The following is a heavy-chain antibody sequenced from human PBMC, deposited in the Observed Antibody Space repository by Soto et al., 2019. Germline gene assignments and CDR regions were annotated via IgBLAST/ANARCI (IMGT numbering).Heavy chain of an antibody. Sequence: QVQLVQSGAEVKKPGASVKVSCKASGYTFTSYGISWVRQAPGPGLEWMGWISAYNGNTNYAQKLQGRVTMTTDTSTSTDYMELRSLRSDDTAVYYCARVGATELDYYYFDYWGQGPLVTVSS. D-gene: IGHD1-26*01. J-gene: IGHJ4*02. CDR1: GYTFTSYG. CDR2: ISAYNGNT. CDR3: ARVGATELDYYYFDY. V-gene: IGHV1-18*01.